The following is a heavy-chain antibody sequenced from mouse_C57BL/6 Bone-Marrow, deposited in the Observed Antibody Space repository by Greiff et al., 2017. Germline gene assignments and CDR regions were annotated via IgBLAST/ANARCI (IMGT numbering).Heavy chain of an antibody. V-gene: IGHV1-55*01. CDR3: ARSIYYDCSSLFDY. J-gene: IGHJ2*01. Sequence: QVQLQQPGAELVKPGASVKMSCKASGYTFTSYWITWVKQRPGQGLEWIGDIFPGSGSTNYNEKFKSKATLTVDTSSSTAYMQLSSLTSEDSAVYYCARSIYYDCSSLFDYWGQGTTLTVSS. D-gene: IGHD1-1*01. CDR1: GYTFTSYW. CDR2: IFPGSGST.